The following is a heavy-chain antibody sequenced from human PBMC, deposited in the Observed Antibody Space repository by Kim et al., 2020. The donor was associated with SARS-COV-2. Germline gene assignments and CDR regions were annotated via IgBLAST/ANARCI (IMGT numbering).Heavy chain of an antibody. D-gene: IGHD3-16*01. CDR1: GGSLSSGGYY. V-gene: IGHV4-31*03. CDR2: IYYSGST. CDR3: ARDGVREGMDV. J-gene: IGHJ6*02. Sequence: SETLSLTCTVSGGSLSSGGYYWSWIRQSPGEGLEWIGYIYYSGSTYYNPPLKSRVTMSVDTSKNQFSLKLSSVTAADTAVYYCARDGVREGMDVWGQGTTVTVSS.